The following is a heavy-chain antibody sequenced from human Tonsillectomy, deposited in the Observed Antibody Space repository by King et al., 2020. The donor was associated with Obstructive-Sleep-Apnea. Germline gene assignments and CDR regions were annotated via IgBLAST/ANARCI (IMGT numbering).Heavy chain of an antibody. CDR1: GFSFSSYG. CDR2: ISYDGSLN. D-gene: IGHD3-10*01. V-gene: IGHV3-30*18. J-gene: IGHJ1*01. Sequence: VQLVESGGGVVQPGRSLRLSCAASGFSFSSYGMHWVRQAPGKGLEGVAVISYDGSLNYYADSVKGRFTISRDNSKSTLSLQMNSLRAADTAVYYCAKGVLWFGESIDDGVQHWGQGTLVTASS. CDR3: AKGVLWFGESIDDGVQH.